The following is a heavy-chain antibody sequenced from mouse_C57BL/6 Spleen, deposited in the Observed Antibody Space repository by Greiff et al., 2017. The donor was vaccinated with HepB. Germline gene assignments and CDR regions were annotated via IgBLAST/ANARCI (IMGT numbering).Heavy chain of an antibody. Sequence: QVQLKESGTELVKPGASVKLSCKASGYTFTSYWMHWVKQRPGQGLEWIGNINPSNGGTNYNEKFKSKATLTVDKSSSTAYMQLSSLTSEDSAVYYCARPQLRLYYFDYWGQGTTLTVSS. V-gene: IGHV1-53*01. CDR2: INPSNGGT. D-gene: IGHD3-2*02. CDR3: ARPQLRLYYFDY. J-gene: IGHJ2*01. CDR1: GYTFTSYW.